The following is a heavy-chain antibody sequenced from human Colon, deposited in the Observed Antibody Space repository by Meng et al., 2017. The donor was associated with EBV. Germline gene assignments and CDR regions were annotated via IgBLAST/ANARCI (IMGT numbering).Heavy chain of an antibody. CDR3: ARENYYRLDY. CDR1: GFTFGDYL. D-gene: IGHD1-26*01. Sequence: LGGVGVGWGRAGGSLRCFWSACGFTFGDYLMDWVRQARGKGVGWGGRIMIKGDSYSTEYDASVRDRFTISRDGSKDSLYLQMNTLKTEDTAVYLCARENYYRLDYWGQGTLVTVSS. CDR2: IMIKGDSYST. V-gene: IGHV3-72*01. J-gene: IGHJ4*02.